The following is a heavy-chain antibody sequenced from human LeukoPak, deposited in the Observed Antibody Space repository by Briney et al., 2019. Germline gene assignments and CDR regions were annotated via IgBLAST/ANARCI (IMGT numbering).Heavy chain of an antibody. J-gene: IGHJ4*02. V-gene: IGHV1-69*13. CDR3: ARDLDYGDSYFDY. CDR2: IIPISGTA. Sequence: SVKVSCKASGGTFSSYAISWVRQAPGQGLEWMGGIIPISGTANYAQKFQGRVTITADESTSTAYMELSSLRSEDTAVYYCARDLDYGDSYFDYWGQGTLVTVSS. CDR1: GGTFSSYA. D-gene: IGHD4-17*01.